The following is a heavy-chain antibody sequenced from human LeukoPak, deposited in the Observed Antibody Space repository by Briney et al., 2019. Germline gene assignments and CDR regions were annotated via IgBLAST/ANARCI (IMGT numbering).Heavy chain of an antibody. V-gene: IGHV3-7*01. CDR3: AKSGSTTIYYYMDV. J-gene: IGHJ6*03. CDR1: GFTFSSYW. Sequence: GGSLRLSCAASGFTFSSYWMSWVRQAPGKGLEWVANIKQDGSEKYYVDSVKGRFTISRDNAKNSLYLQMNSLRAEDTAVYYCAKSGSTTIYYYMDVWGKGTTVTVSS. D-gene: IGHD2-2*01. CDR2: IKQDGSEK.